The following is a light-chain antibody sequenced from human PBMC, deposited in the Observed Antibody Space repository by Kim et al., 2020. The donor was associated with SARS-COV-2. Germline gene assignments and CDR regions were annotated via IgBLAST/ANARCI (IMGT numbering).Light chain of an antibody. V-gene: IGLV3-21*04. CDR1: NIGTKT. Sequence: SYELTQPPSVSVAPGETATITCGGNNIGTKTVHWYQQKPGQAPVLVIYYDYDRPSGIPERFSGSNSGNTATLTIRRVEAGDEADYYCQVWDSSSDHWVFGGGTQLTVL. J-gene: IGLJ3*02. CDR3: QVWDSSSDHWV. CDR2: YDY.